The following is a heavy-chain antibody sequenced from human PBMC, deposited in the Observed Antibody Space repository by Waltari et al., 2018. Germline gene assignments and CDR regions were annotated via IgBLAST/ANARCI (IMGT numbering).Heavy chain of an antibody. CDR1: GGSISSGSYY. V-gene: IGHV4-61*09. D-gene: IGHD4-17*01. J-gene: IGHJ4*02. CDR3: ARADGTVDY. CDR2: IYTSGST. Sequence: QVQQQESGPGLVKPSQTLSLTCTVSGGSISSGSYYWTWIRQPAGKGLEWIGYIYTSGSTNYNPSLKSRVTISVDTSKNQFSLNLNSVTAADTAVYYCARADGTVDYWGQGTLVTVSS.